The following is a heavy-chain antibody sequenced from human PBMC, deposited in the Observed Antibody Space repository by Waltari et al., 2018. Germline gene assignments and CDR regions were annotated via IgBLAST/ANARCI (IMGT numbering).Heavy chain of an antibody. CDR3: VRDQWFAFDI. CDR2: IMTDGREE. Sequence: EVQLVESGGGLVQPGGSLRLSCAASGLPLSTYWMSWVRQAPGKGPEWVANIMTDGREEYYVDSVRGRFTISRDNAKNSLYLQMNSLRPEDTAVYYCVRDQWFAFDIWGQGTMVTVSS. CDR1: GLPLSTYW. J-gene: IGHJ3*02. V-gene: IGHV3-7*01. D-gene: IGHD3-22*01.